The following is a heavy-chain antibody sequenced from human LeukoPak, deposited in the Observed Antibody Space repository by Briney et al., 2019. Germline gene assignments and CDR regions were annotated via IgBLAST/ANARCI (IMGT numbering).Heavy chain of an antibody. D-gene: IGHD3-16*02. CDR2: IKQDGSDK. V-gene: IGHV3-7*01. J-gene: IGHJ6*02. Sequence: GGSLRLSCAASGFTFSAYWMSWVRQAPGKGLEWVANIKQDGSDKFYADSMKGRFTISRDNAKNSVYLQMDSLRVEDTAVYYCSRDYRGKDVWGRGTTVTVSS. CDR1: GFTFSAYW. CDR3: SRDYRGKDV.